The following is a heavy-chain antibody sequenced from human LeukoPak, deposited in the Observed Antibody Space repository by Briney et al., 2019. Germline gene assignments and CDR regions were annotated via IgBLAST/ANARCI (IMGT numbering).Heavy chain of an antibody. CDR3: TTSLSITMVRGVIITFDY. CDR2: IKTKIDGGTT. Sequence: GGSLRLSCAASGFTFSNAWMSWVRQAPGKGREWVGGIKTKIDGGTTDYAATVKGRFTISRDDSKNTLYLQMNSLKTEDTAVYYCTTSLSITMVRGVIITFDYWGQGSLVTVSS. D-gene: IGHD3-10*01. V-gene: IGHV3-15*01. J-gene: IGHJ4*02. CDR1: GFTFSNAW.